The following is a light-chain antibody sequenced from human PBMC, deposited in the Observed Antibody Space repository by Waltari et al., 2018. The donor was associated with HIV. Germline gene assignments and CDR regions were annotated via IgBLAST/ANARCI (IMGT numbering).Light chain of an antibody. V-gene: IGKV3-11*01. Sequence: DIVLTQSPATLSLSPGDRATLPCRASQSVSSYLAWYQRKPGQAPRLLIYDASNRATGIPARFSGSGSGTDFTLTISSLEPEDFAVYFGQQRSNWPPWTFGQGTKVEIK. CDR2: DAS. CDR1: QSVSSY. J-gene: IGKJ1*01. CDR3: QQRSNWPPWT.